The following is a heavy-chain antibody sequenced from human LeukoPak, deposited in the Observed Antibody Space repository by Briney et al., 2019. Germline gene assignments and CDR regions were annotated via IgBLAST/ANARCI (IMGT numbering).Heavy chain of an antibody. Sequence: PSQTLSLTCTVSGGSISSGSYYWGWVRQPPGKGLEWIGTIYYSGSTYYNPSLKSRVIMSVDTSKNQFSLKLSSVTATDTAVYYCARRGYITGYDLTWGQGTLVTVSS. CDR2: IYYSGST. CDR1: GGSISSGSYY. CDR3: ARRGYITGYDLT. J-gene: IGHJ5*02. V-gene: IGHV4-39*01. D-gene: IGHD5-12*01.